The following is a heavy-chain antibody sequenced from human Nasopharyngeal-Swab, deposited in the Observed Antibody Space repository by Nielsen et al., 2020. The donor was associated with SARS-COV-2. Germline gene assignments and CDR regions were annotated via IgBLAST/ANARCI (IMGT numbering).Heavy chain of an antibody. D-gene: IGHD6-13*01. CDR3: VRDDGDVPGITGSGPPGGF. V-gene: IGHV1-2*06. CDR1: GYFFTDYY. CDR2: INPYSGDT. Sequence: ASVKVSCKASGYFFTDYYMHWVRQAPGQGLEWMGRINPYSGDTKYAQNFQGRVTVTRDTSINTVYVELSRLTSDATAVYYCVRDDGDVPGITGSGPPGGFWGQGTLVTVSS. J-gene: IGHJ4*02.